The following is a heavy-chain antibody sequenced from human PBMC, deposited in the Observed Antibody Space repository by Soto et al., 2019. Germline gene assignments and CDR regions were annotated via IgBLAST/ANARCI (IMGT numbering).Heavy chain of an antibody. V-gene: IGHV3-23*01. CDR2: IHGGSGGTT. Sequence: GGSLILSCAASGFTFRNYAMSWVRQAPGKGLEWVSAIHGGSGGTTFYADSVKGRFTISRDNSKNTLFLQLGSLRVEDTAVYYCAQPPGSGWLFESWGQGTLVTVSS. J-gene: IGHJ4*02. D-gene: IGHD6-19*01. CDR1: GFTFRNYA. CDR3: AQPPGSGWLFES.